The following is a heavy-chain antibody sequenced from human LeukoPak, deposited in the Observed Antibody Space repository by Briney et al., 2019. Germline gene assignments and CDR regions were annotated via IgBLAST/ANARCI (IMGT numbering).Heavy chain of an antibody. Sequence: SETLSLTCTVSGASLSDYFWNWIRQPAGKGLEWIGRIYGGTAYYNPSLKSRPTISLDTSTSNHQFSLRLTSVTAADTAVYYCARGAQRTRISGYFSFDYWDRGILVTVSA. V-gene: IGHV4-4*07. D-gene: IGHD5-12*01. CDR2: IYGGTA. CDR1: GASLSDYF. J-gene: IGHJ4*01. CDR3: ARGAQRTRISGYFSFDY.